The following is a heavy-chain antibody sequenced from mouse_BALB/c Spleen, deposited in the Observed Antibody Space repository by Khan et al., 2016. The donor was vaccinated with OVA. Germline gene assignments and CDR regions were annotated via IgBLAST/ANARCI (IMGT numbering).Heavy chain of an antibody. Sequence: VQLQESGPGLAAPSQSLSITCTISGFSLTNYGVHWVRQPPGKGLEWLVVIWSDGSKTYNSAPHSRLTITKDDSQSQVFLKMNSLQTDDKAIYFCARQPYYHYNSMDYWGQGTSVTVSS. J-gene: IGHJ4*01. CDR1: GFSLTNYG. V-gene: IGHV2-6-1*01. D-gene: IGHD2-10*01. CDR2: IWSDGSK. CDR3: ARQPYYHYNSMDY.